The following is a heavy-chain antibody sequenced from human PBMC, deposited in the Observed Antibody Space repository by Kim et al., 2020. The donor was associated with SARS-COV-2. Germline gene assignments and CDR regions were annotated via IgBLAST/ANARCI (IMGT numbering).Heavy chain of an antibody. V-gene: IGHV4-4*06. CDR3: ARQGYCSGGSCYTLDY. D-gene: IGHD2-15*01. J-gene: IGHJ4*02. Sequence: RKGRVTMSVETSKNQFSLKLSSVTAADTAVYYCARQGYCSGGSCYTLDYWGQGTLVTVSS.